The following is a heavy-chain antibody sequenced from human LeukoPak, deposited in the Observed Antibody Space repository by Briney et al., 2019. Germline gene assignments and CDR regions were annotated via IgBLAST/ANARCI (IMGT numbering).Heavy chain of an antibody. D-gene: IGHD7-27*01. J-gene: IGHJ4*02. CDR2: TSYTGST. Sequence: SQTLSLTCSVSGGSITSGDSHWSWIRQSPGKGLEWIGYTSYTGSTHYKPSLKSRVAISLDTSNNRFSLVLTSVTAADTALYFCARATGEDFFDYWGQGTLVTVSS. CDR3: ARATGEDFFDY. V-gene: IGHV4-30-4*01. CDR1: GGSITSGDSH.